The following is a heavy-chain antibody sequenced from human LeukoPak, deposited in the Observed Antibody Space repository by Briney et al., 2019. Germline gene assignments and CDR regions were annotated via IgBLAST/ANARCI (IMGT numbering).Heavy chain of an antibody. D-gene: IGHD1-1*01. Sequence: PGGSLRLSCGGSGFIFANAGMTWVRQAPGKGLEWVGRIKRESDGGTVDYAAPLKGRFTISRDDSQNMAFLEMTNLKAEDTALYYCTTAWRVETDPYFDYSSQGTLVTVSS. CDR1: GFIFANAG. CDR3: TTAWRVETDPYFDY. V-gene: IGHV3-15*01. CDR2: IKRESDGGTV. J-gene: IGHJ4*02.